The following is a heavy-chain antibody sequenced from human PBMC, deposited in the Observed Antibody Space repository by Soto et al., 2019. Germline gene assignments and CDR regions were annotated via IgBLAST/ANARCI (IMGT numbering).Heavy chain of an antibody. V-gene: IGHV4-39*01. CDR2: IYYSGST. Sequence: PSETLSLTCTVSGGSISSSSYYWGWIRQPPGKGLEWIGSIYYSGSTYYNPSLKSRVTISVDTSKNQFSLKLSSVTAADTAVYYCARQRLYYDFWSGPRRCCMDVWGKGTTVTVSS. CDR3: ARQRLYYDFWSGPRRCCMDV. D-gene: IGHD3-3*01. J-gene: IGHJ6*03. CDR1: GGSISSSSYY.